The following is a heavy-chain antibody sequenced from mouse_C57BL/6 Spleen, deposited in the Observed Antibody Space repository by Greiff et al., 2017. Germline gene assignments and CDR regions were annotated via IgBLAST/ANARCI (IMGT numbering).Heavy chain of an antibody. Sequence: VQLQQSVAELVRPGASVKLSCTASGFNIQNTYLHWVKQRPEQGLEWIGRIDPAHGNTKYAPKFQGKATITADTSSNTAYLQLSSLTSEDNAIYNCAMIYYDYDEFAYWGQGTLVTVSA. CDR2: IDPAHGNT. V-gene: IGHV14-3*01. CDR1: GFNIQNTY. J-gene: IGHJ3*01. D-gene: IGHD2-4*01. CDR3: AMIYYDYDEFAY.